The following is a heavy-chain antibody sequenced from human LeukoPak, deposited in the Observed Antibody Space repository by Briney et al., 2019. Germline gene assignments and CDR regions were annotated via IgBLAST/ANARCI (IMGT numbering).Heavy chain of an antibody. D-gene: IGHD1-26*01. CDR3: AKNLYRGSYWAFDI. CDR1: GYTFTGYY. V-gene: IGHV1-2*02. CDR2: INPNSGGT. J-gene: IGHJ3*02. Sequence: ASVKVSCKASGYTFTGYYMHWVRQAPGQGLEWMGWINPNSGGTNYAQKFQGRVTMTRDTSISTAYMELSRLRYDDTAVYYCAKNLYRGSYWAFDIWGQGTMVTVSS.